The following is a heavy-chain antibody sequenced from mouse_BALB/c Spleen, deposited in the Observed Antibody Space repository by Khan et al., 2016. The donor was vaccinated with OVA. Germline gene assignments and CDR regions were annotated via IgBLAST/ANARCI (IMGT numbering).Heavy chain of an antibody. Sequence: QVQLKESGPELVKPGASVKMSCKASGYTFTDYVISWVKQRTGQGLEWIGEIYPGSGSTYYNEKFKGKATLTADKSSNTAYMQRSSLTSEDSAVYFCARPSIHYYGYNAMDYWGQGTSVTVSS. D-gene: IGHD1-2*01. V-gene: IGHV1-77*01. CDR1: GYTFTDYV. CDR3: ARPSIHYYGYNAMDY. CDR2: IYPGSGST. J-gene: IGHJ4*01.